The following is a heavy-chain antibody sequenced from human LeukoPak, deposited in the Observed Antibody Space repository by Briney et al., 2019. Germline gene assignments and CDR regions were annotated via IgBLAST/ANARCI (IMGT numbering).Heavy chain of an antibody. D-gene: IGHD6-19*01. Sequence: GGSLRLSCAASGFTFSSYGMHWVRQTPGKGLEWVAVISYDGSNKYYADSVKGRFTISRDNSKNTLYLQMNSLRAEDTAVYYCAQWLGNHLDYWGQGTLVTVSS. CDR1: GFTFSSYG. CDR2: ISYDGSNK. CDR3: AQWLGNHLDY. J-gene: IGHJ4*02. V-gene: IGHV3-30*03.